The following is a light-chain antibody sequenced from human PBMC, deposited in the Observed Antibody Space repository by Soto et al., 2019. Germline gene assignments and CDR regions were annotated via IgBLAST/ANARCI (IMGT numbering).Light chain of an antibody. CDR2: GAS. Sequence: EIVMTQSPATLSVSPGERATLSCRASQIVSSNLAWYRQKPGQAPKLLIYGASPRATGVPARFSGSGSGTEFTLTISSLQSEDFASYYCQQYNDWPPEYTFGQGTKLEIK. CDR1: QIVSSN. J-gene: IGKJ2*01. V-gene: IGKV3-15*01. CDR3: QQYNDWPPEYT.